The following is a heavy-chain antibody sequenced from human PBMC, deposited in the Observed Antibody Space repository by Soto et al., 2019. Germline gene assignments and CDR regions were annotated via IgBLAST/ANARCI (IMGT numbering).Heavy chain of an antibody. CDR3: AKVTYYYDSSGFLPGGMDV. J-gene: IGHJ6*02. D-gene: IGHD3-22*01. CDR2: ISYDGSNK. Sequence: QVQLVESGGGVVQPGRSLRLSCAASGFTFSSYGMHWVRQAPGKGLEWVAVISYDGSNKYYADSVKGRFTISRDNSKNXLXXQMNSLRAEDTAVYYCAKVTYYYDSSGFLPGGMDVWGQGTTVTVSS. CDR1: GFTFSSYG. V-gene: IGHV3-30*18.